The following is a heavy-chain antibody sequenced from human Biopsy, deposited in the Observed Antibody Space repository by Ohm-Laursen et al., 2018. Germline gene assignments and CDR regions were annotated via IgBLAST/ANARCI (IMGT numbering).Heavy chain of an antibody. CDR2: ISTYNDDT. Sequence: GATVKISCKTSGYTFTAYGISWVRQAPGQGFEWMGWISTYNDDTNIAQKFQGRVSMTTDTSTRTAYMELRSLRSGDTAIYFCARDPGYDFWSGSDPFDIWGQGTLVTVS. CDR1: GYTFTAYG. J-gene: IGHJ3*02. CDR3: ARDPGYDFWSGSDPFDI. D-gene: IGHD3-3*01. V-gene: IGHV1-18*04.